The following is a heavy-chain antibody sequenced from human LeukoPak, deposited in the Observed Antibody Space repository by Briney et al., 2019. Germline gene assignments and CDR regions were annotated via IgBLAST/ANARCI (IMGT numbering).Heavy chain of an antibody. CDR3: AKPTYYDILTGYYWGAFDI. D-gene: IGHD3-9*01. CDR2: ISGSGGST. CDR1: GFTCSSYA. Sequence: GGSLRLSCAASGFTCSSYAMSWVRQAPGKGLEWVSAISGSGGSTYYADSVKGRFTISRDNSKNTLYLQMNSLRAEDTAVYYCAKPTYYDILTGYYWGAFDIWGQGTMVTVSS. V-gene: IGHV3-23*01. J-gene: IGHJ3*02.